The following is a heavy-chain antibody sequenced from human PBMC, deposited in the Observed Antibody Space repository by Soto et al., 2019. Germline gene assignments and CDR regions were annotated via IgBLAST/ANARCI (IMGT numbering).Heavy chain of an antibody. J-gene: IGHJ6*02. V-gene: IGHV3-23*01. CDR1: GFTFSDYA. CDR2: IDGSSATT. CDR3: ARDRRPSIYSGLAV. D-gene: IGHD2-2*01. Sequence: LRLSCAASGFTFSDYAMSWVRQAPGKGLEWVSAIDGSSATTNYADSVKGRFTISRDNSKNTLFLHMSGLRAEDTAVYYCARDRRPSIYSGLAVWGQGTTVTVSS.